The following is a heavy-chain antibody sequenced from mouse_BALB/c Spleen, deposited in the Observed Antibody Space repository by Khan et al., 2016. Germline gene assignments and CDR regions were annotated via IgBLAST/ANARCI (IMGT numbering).Heavy chain of an antibody. CDR1: GFSLSTSGMG. V-gene: IGHV8-12*01. Sequence: QVTLKESDPGILQPSQTLSLTCSFSGFSLSTSGMGVSWIRQPSGKGLEWLAHIYWDDDKRYNPSLKSRLTISKDTSSNQVFLKITSVDTADTATYYCAADDSFAYWGQGTLVTVSA. J-gene: IGHJ3*01. CDR2: IYWDDDK. D-gene: IGHD2-13*01. CDR3: AADDSFAY.